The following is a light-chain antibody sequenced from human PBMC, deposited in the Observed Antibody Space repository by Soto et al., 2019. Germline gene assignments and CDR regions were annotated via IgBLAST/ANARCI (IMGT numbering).Light chain of an antibody. CDR2: SNN. J-gene: IGLJ7*01. CDR1: RSNIGSNT. V-gene: IGLV1-44*01. CDR3: ATWDDSLNGPV. Sequence: QLVLTQPPSASGTPGQRVTISCSGSRSNIGSNTVTWYQQVPGTAPKLLIYSNNQRPSGVPDRFSGSKSGTSASLAISGLQSEDEADYYCATWDDSLNGPVFGGGTQLTVL.